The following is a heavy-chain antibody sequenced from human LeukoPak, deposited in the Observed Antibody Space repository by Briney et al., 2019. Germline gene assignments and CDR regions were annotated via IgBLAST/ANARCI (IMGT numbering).Heavy chain of an antibody. J-gene: IGHJ4*02. CDR3: ARVAAAAPDY. CDR1: GGSFSGYY. V-gene: IGHV4-34*01. Sequence: PSETLSLTCAVYGGSFSGYYWSWIRQPPGKGLEWIGEINHSGSTNYNPSLKSRVTISVDTSKNQFSLKLSSVTAADTAVYYCARVAAAAPDYWGQGTLVTVSS. CDR2: INHSGST. D-gene: IGHD2-2*01.